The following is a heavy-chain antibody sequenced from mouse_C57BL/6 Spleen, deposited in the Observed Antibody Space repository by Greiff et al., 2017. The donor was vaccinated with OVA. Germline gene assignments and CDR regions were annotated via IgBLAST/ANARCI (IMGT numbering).Heavy chain of an antibody. CDR2: IDPETGGT. Sequence: VQVVESGAELVRPGASVTLSCKASGYTFTDYEMHWVKQTPVHGLEWIGAIDPETGGTAYNQKFKGKAILTADKSSSTAYMELRSLTSEDSAVYYCTSSYGFAYWGQGTLVTVSA. D-gene: IGHD1-1*01. J-gene: IGHJ3*01. CDR3: TSSYGFAY. V-gene: IGHV1-15*01. CDR1: GYTFTDYE.